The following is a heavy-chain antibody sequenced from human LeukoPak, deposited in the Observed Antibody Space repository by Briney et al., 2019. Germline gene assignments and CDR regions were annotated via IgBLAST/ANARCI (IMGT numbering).Heavy chain of an antibody. J-gene: IGHJ4*02. CDR1: GFIFSDYY. CDR3: ARDPRYCSGGSCYSVWVQVADS. V-gene: IGHV3-11*06. Sequence: PGGSLRLSCAAPGFIFSDYYLSWICQGPGKRVEWISYFSSSSSYTKYADSVKGRFTISRDKAKNSLYLQMNILRVEETAVYYCARDPRYCSGGSCYSVWVQVADSWGQGTLVTVSS. CDR2: FSSSSSYT. D-gene: IGHD2-15*01.